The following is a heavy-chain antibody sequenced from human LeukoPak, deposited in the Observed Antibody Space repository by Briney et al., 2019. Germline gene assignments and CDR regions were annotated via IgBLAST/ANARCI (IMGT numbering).Heavy chain of an antibody. J-gene: IGHJ4*02. CDR2: MNPNSGNT. D-gene: IGHD3-22*01. CDR3: ARNYYDSSGHDY. Sequence: GWMNPNSGNTGYAQKFQGRVTMTRNTSISTAYMELSSLRSEDTAVYYCARNYYDSSGHDYWGQGTLVTVSS. V-gene: IGHV1-8*01.